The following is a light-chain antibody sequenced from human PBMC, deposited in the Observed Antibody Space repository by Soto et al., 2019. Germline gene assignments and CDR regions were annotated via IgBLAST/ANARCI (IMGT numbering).Light chain of an antibody. J-gene: IGKJ3*01. CDR3: QQYGRSPGLLT. CDR2: EAS. V-gene: IGKV3-20*01. CDR1: QSVSSTC. Sequence: EIVLTQSPGTLSLSPGERDTLSCRASQSVSSTCLAWNQQKPGQAPRLLIYEASIRATGIPDRFSGSGSRTDFTLTISRLEPEDFAVYYCQQYGRSPGLLTFGPGTKVDIK.